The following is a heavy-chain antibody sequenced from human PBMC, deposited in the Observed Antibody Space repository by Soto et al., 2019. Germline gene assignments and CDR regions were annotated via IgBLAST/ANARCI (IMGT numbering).Heavy chain of an antibody. CDR1: GGSISSSSYY. Sequence: SETLSLTCTVSGGSISSSSYYWGWIRQPPGKGLEWIGSIYYSGSTYYNPSLKSRVTISVDTSKNQFSLKLSSLRSEDTAVYYCAREGWNDDSDGMDVWGQGTTVTVSS. CDR2: IYYSGST. CDR3: AREGWNDDSDGMDV. V-gene: IGHV4-39*07. J-gene: IGHJ6*02. D-gene: IGHD1-1*01.